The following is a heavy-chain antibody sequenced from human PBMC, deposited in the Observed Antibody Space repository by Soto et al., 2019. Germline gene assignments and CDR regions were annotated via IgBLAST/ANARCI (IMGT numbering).Heavy chain of an antibody. Sequence: QVQLQQWGAGLLKPSETLSLTCAVYGGSFSGYQWSWIRQTPGKGLEWIGGINDSGDINYNPSLKSRVTMLVDSPKRRIALRLSSVAAAHTAVYYCARGLILWFGELSRRGGYYYYMDVWGKGSTVTVSS. V-gene: IGHV4-34*01. J-gene: IGHJ6*03. CDR1: GGSFSGYQ. CDR2: INDSGDI. CDR3: ARGLILWFGELSRRGGYYYYMDV. D-gene: IGHD3-10*01.